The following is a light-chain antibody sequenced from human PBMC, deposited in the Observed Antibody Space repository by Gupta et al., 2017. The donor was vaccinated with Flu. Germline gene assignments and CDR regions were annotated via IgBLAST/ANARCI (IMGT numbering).Light chain of an antibody. CDR3: QQYNDWPPYT. J-gene: IGKJ2*01. CDR1: QSVSSN. V-gene: IGKV3-15*01. Sequence: EAVMTQSPATLSVSPGERATLSCRASQSVSSNLAWYQQKPGQAPRLLIYGASTRATGIPARFSGSGSGTEFTLTISSLQSEDFGVYYCQQYNDWPPYTFGQGTKLEIK. CDR2: GAS.